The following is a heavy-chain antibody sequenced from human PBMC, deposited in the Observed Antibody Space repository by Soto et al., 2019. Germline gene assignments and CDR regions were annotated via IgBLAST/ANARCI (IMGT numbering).Heavy chain of an antibody. CDR3: ARDSPTAMAHYVTLDY. J-gene: IGHJ4*02. CDR2: IWYDGSNK. D-gene: IGHD5-18*01. CDR1: GFTFSSYG. Sequence: QVQLVESGGGVVQPGRSLRLSCAASGFTFSSYGMHWVRQAPGKGLEWVAVIWYDGSNKYYADSVKGQFTISRDNSKNTLYLQMNSLRAEDTAVYYCARDSPTAMAHYVTLDYWGQGTLVTVSS. V-gene: IGHV3-33*01.